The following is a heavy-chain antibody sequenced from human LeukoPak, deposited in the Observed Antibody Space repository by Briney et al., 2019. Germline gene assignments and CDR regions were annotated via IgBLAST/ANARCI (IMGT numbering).Heavy chain of an antibody. J-gene: IGHJ1*01. V-gene: IGHV3-53*01. D-gene: IGHD2-15*01. CDR3: ARAQDYCSGSTCHGYFQY. CDR2: TYSGGST. CDR1: GFTVSSNY. Sequence: PGGSLRLSCAASGFTVSSNYMSWVRQAPGKGLEWVSATYSGGSTYYADSVKGRFTISSDNSKNTLYLQMNSLKAEDTAIYYCARAQDYCSGSTCHGYFQYWGQGTLVTVSS.